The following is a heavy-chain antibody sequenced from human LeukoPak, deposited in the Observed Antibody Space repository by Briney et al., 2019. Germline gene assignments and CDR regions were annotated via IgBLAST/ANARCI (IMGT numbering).Heavy chain of an antibody. D-gene: IGHD3-9*01. Sequence: GRSLRLSCAASGFTFSSYSMNWVRQAPGKGLEWVSSISSSGTYVYYADSVKGRFTISSDNAKNSLSLQMNSLRADDAAVYYCARASSKQLAGYLPDGFDIWGQGTMVTVSS. CDR3: ARASSKQLAGYLPDGFDI. J-gene: IGHJ3*02. CDR2: ISSSGTYV. V-gene: IGHV3-21*01. CDR1: GFTFSSYS.